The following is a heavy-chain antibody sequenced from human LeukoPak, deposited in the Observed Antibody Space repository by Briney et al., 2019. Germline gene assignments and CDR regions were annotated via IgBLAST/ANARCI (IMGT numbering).Heavy chain of an antibody. CDR2: IWYDGSNK. CDR1: GFTFSSYG. Sequence: GGSLRLSCAASGFTFSSYGMHWVRQAPGKGLEWVAVIWYDGSNKYYADSVKGRFTISRDNSKNTLYLQMNSLRAEDTAVYYCARVLDYGDYGPGGYWGQGTLVTVSS. V-gene: IGHV3-33*01. D-gene: IGHD4-17*01. J-gene: IGHJ4*02. CDR3: ARVLDYGDYGPGGY.